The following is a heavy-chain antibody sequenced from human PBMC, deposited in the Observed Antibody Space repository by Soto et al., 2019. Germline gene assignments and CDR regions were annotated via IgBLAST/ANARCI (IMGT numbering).Heavy chain of an antibody. V-gene: IGHV1-2*02. Sequence: GASVKVSCKASGYTFTGYYIHWVRQAPGQGLEWMGWMNLYSGATTYAQKFQGGFTMTRDTSISTAYMGLSRLRSDDTAVYYCARGVWSGSYVGAYAFDMWGQGTMVTVSS. J-gene: IGHJ3*02. CDR1: GYTFTGYY. D-gene: IGHD3-3*01. CDR3: ARGVWSGSYVGAYAFDM. CDR2: MNLYSGAT.